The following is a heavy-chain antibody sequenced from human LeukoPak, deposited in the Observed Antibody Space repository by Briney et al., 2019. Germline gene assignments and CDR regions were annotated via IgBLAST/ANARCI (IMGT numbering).Heavy chain of an antibody. Sequence: AGGSLRLSCAASGFTFSSYWMNWVRQSPGKGLEWVGRIKSKTDGGTTDYAAPVKGRFSISRDDSKNTLYLQMNSLKTEDTAVYYCATNFMENFDYWGQGTLVTVSS. CDR1: GFTFSSYW. CDR2: IKSKTDGGTT. J-gene: IGHJ4*02. D-gene: IGHD1-1*01. V-gene: IGHV3-15*01. CDR3: ATNFMENFDY.